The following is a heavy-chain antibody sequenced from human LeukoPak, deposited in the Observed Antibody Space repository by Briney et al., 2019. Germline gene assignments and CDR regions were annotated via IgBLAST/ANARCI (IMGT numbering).Heavy chain of an antibody. CDR2: IIPIFGTA. D-gene: IGHD1-1*01. Sequence: SVKVSCKASGGTFSSYAISWVRQAPGQGLEWMGGIIPIFGTANYAQKFQGRVTITADKSTSTAYMELSSLRSEDTAVYYCARDRVDGTTTYFDYWGQGTLVIVSS. J-gene: IGHJ4*02. CDR3: ARDRVDGTTTYFDY. V-gene: IGHV1-69*06. CDR1: GGTFSSYA.